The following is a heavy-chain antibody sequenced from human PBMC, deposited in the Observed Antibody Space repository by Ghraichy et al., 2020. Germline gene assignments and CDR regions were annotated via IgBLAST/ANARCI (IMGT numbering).Heavy chain of an antibody. J-gene: IGHJ6*02. CDR1: GYTLTELS. CDR2: FDPEDGET. V-gene: IGHV1-24*01. Sequence: ASVEVSCKVSGYTLTELSMHWVRQAPGKGLEWMGGFDPEDGETIYAQKFQGRVTMTEDTSTDTAYMELSSLRSEDTAVYYCATGGGYSGYDAIYGMDVWGQGTTVTVSS. CDR3: ATGGGYSGYDAIYGMDV. D-gene: IGHD5-12*01.